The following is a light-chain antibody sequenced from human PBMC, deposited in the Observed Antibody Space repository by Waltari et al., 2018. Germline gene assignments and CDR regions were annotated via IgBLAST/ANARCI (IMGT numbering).Light chain of an antibody. CDR2: DVS. CDR3: SSYTSSSTVV. V-gene: IGLV2-14*01. J-gene: IGLJ2*01. Sequence: QSALTQPASVSGSPGQSLTISCTGTSSDVGGYNYVPWYQQHTGKAPKLMIYDVSTRPSGVSTRFSGSKSGNTASLTISGLQAEDEADYYCSSYTSSSTVVFGGGTKLTVL. CDR1: SSDVGGYNY.